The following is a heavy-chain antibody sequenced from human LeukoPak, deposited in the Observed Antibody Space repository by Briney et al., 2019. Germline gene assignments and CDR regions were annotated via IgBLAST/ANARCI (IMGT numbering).Heavy chain of an antibody. CDR3: AKSPKTGFLFDY. CDR1: GFTVSSNY. J-gene: IGHJ4*02. CDR2: IYGGVNT. Sequence: GGSLRLSCAASGFTVSSNYMSWARQAPGKGLEWVSVIYGGVNTVYADSVQGRFTISRDNSKNTLYLQMNSLRAEDTAVYYCAKSPKTGFLFDYWGKGTLVTVSS. D-gene: IGHD7-27*01. V-gene: IGHV3-66*01.